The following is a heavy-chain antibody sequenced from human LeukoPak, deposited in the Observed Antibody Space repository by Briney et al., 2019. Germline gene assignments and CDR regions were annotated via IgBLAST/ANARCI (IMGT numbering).Heavy chain of an antibody. CDR1: GFTFSTYW. Sequence: GGSLRLSCAASGFTFSTYWMTWVRQAPGKGLEWVAFVRHDGRNTYYADSVKGRFTISRDNSKNTLYLQMNSLRAEDTAVYYCAKTHYDGGQPAHEYYYYYYMDVWGKGTTVTISS. CDR2: VRHDGRNT. J-gene: IGHJ6*03. CDR3: AKTHYDGGQPAHEYYYYYYMDV. V-gene: IGHV3-30*02. D-gene: IGHD2/OR15-2a*01.